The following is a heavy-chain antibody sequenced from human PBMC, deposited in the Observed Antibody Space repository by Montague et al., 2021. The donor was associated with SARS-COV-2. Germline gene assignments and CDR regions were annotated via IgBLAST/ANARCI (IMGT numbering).Heavy chain of an antibody. CDR3: AKDSSYSSGV. J-gene: IGHJ6*02. CDR2: IGGGGDTT. D-gene: IGHD6-19*01. Sequence: SLRLSCAASGFTFSTYAMSWVRQAPGKGLEWVSTIGGGGDTTYYADSVKGRFTISRDNSKNTVFLQMNSLRAEDTATYYCAKDSSYSSGVWGQGTTVTVSS. V-gene: IGHV3-23*01. CDR1: GFTFSTYA.